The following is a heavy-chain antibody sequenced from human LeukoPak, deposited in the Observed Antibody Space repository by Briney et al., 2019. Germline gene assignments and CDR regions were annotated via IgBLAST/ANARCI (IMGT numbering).Heavy chain of an antibody. V-gene: IGHV3-23*01. CDR2: LSGSGDST. Sequence: GGSLRLSCAASGFTFSTYAMSWVRQAPGKGLEWVSALSGSGDSTYYADSVKGRFTISRDNSKNTLYLQMNSLRAEDTAIYYCAKAAGGSSGIFDYWGQGTLVTVSS. CDR3: AKAAGGSSGIFDY. J-gene: IGHJ4*02. D-gene: IGHD3-22*01. CDR1: GFTFSTYA.